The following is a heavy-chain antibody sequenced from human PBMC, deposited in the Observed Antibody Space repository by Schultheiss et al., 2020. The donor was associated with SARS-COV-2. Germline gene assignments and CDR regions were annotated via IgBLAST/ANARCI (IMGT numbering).Heavy chain of an antibody. V-gene: IGHV1-2*02. CDR3: ATAHRYCSSTSCYWGSGYFDC. J-gene: IGHJ4*02. CDR1: GYTFTGHY. D-gene: IGHD2-2*01. Sequence: ASVKVSCKASGYTFTGHYMHRVRQAPGQGLEWMGWINPNSGGTNYAQKFQGRVTMTRDTSISTAYMVLSRLRSDDTAVYYCATAHRYCSSTSCYWGSGYFDCWGQGTLVTVSS. CDR2: INPNSGGT.